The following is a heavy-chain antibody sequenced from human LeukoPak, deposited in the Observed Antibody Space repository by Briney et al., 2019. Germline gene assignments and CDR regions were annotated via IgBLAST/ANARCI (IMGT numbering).Heavy chain of an antibody. CDR3: ARDLYYDSSGARFDP. D-gene: IGHD3-22*01. CDR2: IYHSGST. CDR1: GGSISSSNW. Sequence: SGTLSLTCAVSGGSISSSNWWSWVRQPPGKGLEWIGEIYHSGSTNYNPSLKSRVTISVDKSKNQFSLKLSSVTAADTAVYYCARDLYYDSSGARFDPWVQGTLVTVSS. V-gene: IGHV4-4*02. J-gene: IGHJ5*02.